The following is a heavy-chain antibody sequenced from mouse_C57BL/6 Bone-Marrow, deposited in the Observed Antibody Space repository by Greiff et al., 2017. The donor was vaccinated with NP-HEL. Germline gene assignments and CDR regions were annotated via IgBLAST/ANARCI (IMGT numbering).Heavy chain of an antibody. Sequence: QVQLQQPGAELVKPGASVKLSCKASGYTFTSYWMQWVKQRPGQGLEWIGEIDPSDSYTNYNQKFKGKATLSVDTSSSTAYMQLSSLTSEDSAVYYCARSWLLLAWFAYWGKGTLVTVSA. V-gene: IGHV1-50*01. J-gene: IGHJ3*01. CDR1: GYTFTSYW. CDR2: IDPSDSYT. CDR3: ARSWLLLAWFAY. D-gene: IGHD2-3*01.